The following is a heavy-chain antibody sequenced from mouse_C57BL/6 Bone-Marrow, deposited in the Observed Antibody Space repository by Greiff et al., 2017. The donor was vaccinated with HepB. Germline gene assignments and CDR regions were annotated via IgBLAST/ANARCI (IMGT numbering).Heavy chain of an antibody. CDR1: GFTFSSYA. J-gene: IGHJ3*01. Sequence: EVQGVESGEGLVKPGGSLKLSCAASGFTFSSYAMSWVRQTPEKRLEWVAYISSGGDYIYYADTVKGRFTISRDNARNTLYLQMSSLKSEDTAMYYCTRDLYGAWFAYWGQGTLVTVSA. D-gene: IGHD1-1*02. CDR2: ISSGGDYI. CDR3: TRDLYGAWFAY. V-gene: IGHV5-9-1*02.